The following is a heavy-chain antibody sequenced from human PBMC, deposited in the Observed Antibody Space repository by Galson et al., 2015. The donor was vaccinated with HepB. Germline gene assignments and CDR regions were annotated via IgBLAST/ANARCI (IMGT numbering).Heavy chain of an antibody. J-gene: IGHJ3*02. CDR3: ARDRIAVTASYAFDI. Sequence: SLRLSCAASGFTFSSYSMNWVRQAPGKGLEWVSSISSSSSYIYYTDSLKGRFTISRDNAKNSLYLQMNSLRAEDTAVYYCARDRIAVTASYAFDIWGQGTMVTVSP. V-gene: IGHV3-21*01. D-gene: IGHD6-19*01. CDR1: GFTFSSYS. CDR2: ISSSSSYI.